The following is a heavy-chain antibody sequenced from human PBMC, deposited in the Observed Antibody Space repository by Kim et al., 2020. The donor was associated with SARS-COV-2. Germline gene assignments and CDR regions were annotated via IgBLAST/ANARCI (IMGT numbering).Heavy chain of an antibody. D-gene: IGHD6-19*01. CDR3: AKEKEAVSGMDV. Sequence: YYADSVKGRFTISRDNSKNSLYLQMNSLRTEDTALYYCAKEKEAVSGMDVWGQGTTVTVSS. J-gene: IGHJ6*02. V-gene: IGHV3-43*01.